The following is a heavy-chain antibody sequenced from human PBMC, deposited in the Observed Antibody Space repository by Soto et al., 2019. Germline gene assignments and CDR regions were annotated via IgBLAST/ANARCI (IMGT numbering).Heavy chain of an antibody. CDR2: IYHSGST. CDR3: ARDYYDSSGYRRFDP. CDR1: GYSISSGYY. V-gene: IGHV4-38-2*02. D-gene: IGHD3-22*01. J-gene: IGHJ5*02. Sequence: PSETLSLTCAVSGYSISSGYYWGWIRQPPGKGLEWIGSIYHSGSTYYNPSLKSRFTISVDTSKNQFSLKLSSVTAADTAVYYCARDYYDSSGYRRFDPWGQGTLVTVSS.